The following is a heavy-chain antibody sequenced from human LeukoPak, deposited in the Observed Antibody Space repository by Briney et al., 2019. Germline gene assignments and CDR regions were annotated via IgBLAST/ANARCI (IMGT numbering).Heavy chain of an antibody. CDR1: GFTFDDYG. V-gene: IGHV3-66*01. J-gene: IGHJ6*03. CDR3: AREAVGAMGYYYYYMDV. Sequence: GGSLRLSCAASGFTFDDYGMNWVRQAPGKGVEWVSVIYSGGNTNYADSVRGRFTISRDNSKNTLYLQMNCLRAEDTAVYYCAREAVGAMGYYYYYMDVWGKGTTVTISS. CDR2: IYSGGNT. D-gene: IGHD1-26*01.